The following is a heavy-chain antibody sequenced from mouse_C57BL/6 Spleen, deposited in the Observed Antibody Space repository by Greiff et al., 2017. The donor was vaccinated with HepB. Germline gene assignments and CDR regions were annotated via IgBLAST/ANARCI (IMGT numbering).Heavy chain of an antibody. V-gene: IGHV3-6*01. CDR3: ARGFGLRYAMDY. D-gene: IGHD1-1*01. Sequence: EVKLVESGPGLVKPSQSLSLTCSVTGYSITSGYYWNWIRQFPGNKLEWMGYISYDGSNNYNPSLKNRISITRDTSKNQFFLKLNSVTTEDTATYYCARGFGLRYAMDYWGQGTSVTVSS. J-gene: IGHJ4*01. CDR2: ISYDGSN. CDR1: GYSITSGYY.